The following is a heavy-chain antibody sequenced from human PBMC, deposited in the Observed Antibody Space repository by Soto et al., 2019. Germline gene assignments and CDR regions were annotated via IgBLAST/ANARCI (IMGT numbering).Heavy chain of an antibody. CDR2: ISGGGTSP. D-gene: IGHD2-2*01. CDR1: GFTFSNYG. J-gene: IGHJ5*01. Sequence: VQLLESGGNLVQPGGSLRLSCAASGFTFSNYGMNWVRQAPGKGLEWVSAISGGGTSPHYADSMKGRFTISRDNSKNTLYLQMNSLRADDTALYYCAKAGIVATMPTFSWFDSWGQGTLVTVSS. CDR3: AKAGIVATMPTFSWFDS. V-gene: IGHV3-23*01.